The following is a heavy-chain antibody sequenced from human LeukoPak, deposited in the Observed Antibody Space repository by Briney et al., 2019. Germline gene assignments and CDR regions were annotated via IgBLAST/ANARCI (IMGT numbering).Heavy chain of an antibody. CDR1: GFTFSSYG. Sequence: PGGSLRLSCAASGFTFSSYGMHWVRHAPGKGLEWVAFIRYDGSNKYYADSVKGRFTISRDNSKNTLYLQMNSLRAEDTAVYYCAKDRYSYGRGYFDYWGQGTLVTVSS. CDR2: IRYDGSNK. CDR3: AKDRYSYGRGYFDY. D-gene: IGHD5-18*01. J-gene: IGHJ4*02. V-gene: IGHV3-30*02.